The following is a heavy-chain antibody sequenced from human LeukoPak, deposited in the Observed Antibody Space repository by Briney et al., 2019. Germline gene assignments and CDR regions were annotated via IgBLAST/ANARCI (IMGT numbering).Heavy chain of an antibody. CDR2: IGSSGSTI. CDR1: GFTLSTSW. CDR3: ARANMVRGVGLFFDRNWFDP. J-gene: IGHJ5*02. Sequence: GGSLRLSCTASGFTLSTSWMSWVRQAPGKGLEWVSYIGSSGSTIYYADSVKGRFTISRDNAKNSLYLQMNSLRAEVTAVYYCARANMVRGVGLFFDRNWFDPWGQGTLVTVSS. D-gene: IGHD3-10*01. V-gene: IGHV3-11*01.